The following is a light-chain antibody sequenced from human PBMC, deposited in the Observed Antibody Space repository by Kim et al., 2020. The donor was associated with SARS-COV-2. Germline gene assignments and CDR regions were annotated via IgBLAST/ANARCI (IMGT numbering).Light chain of an antibody. CDR2: GAS. Sequence: EIVMTQSPATLSVSPGERATLSCRASRGVSTNLAWYQQKRGQTPRLLIYGASTRASGIPARFSGSGSGTEFTLTISSLQSEDFAVYYCQQYTNWPPEYTFGQGTKVDIK. J-gene: IGKJ2*01. CDR1: RGVSTN. CDR3: QQYTNWPPEYT. V-gene: IGKV3-15*01.